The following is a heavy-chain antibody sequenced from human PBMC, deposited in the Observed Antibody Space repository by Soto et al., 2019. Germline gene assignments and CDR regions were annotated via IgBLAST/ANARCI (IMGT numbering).Heavy chain of an antibody. CDR2: ISYDGSNK. V-gene: IGHV3-30*18. CDR1: GFTFSRYG. Sequence: GGSLRLSCAASGFTFSRYGMHWVRQAPGKGLEWVAVISYDGSNKYYADSVKGRFTISRDNSKNTLYLQMNSLRAEDTAVYYCAKDPMSGASDYWGQGTLVTVSS. CDR3: AKDPMSGASDY. J-gene: IGHJ4*02.